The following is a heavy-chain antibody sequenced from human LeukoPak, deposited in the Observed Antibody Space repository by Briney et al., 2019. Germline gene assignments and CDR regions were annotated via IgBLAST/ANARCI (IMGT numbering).Heavy chain of an antibody. CDR1: GFTVSSNY. D-gene: IGHD5-12*01. J-gene: IGHJ4*02. Sequence: AGGSLRLSCAASGFTVSSNYMSWVRQAPGKGLEWVSVIYSGGSTYYADSVKGRFTISRDNSKSTLYIQMNSLRAEDTAVYYCARKSGYSGYVSPNFDYWGQGTLVTVSS. V-gene: IGHV3-53*01. CDR3: ARKSGYSGYVSPNFDY. CDR2: IYSGGST.